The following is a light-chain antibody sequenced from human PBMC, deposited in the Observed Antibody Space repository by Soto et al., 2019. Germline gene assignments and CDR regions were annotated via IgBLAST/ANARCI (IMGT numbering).Light chain of an antibody. J-gene: IGKJ4*01. Sequence: EIVLTQSPGTLSLSPGERATLSCRASQSVSSSYLAWYQQKPGQAHRLLIYGASSRATGIQDRFSGSGSGTDFTLTIRRLEPEDFAVYYCQQYGSSWLTFGGGTKVDI. CDR3: QQYGSSWLT. CDR1: QSVSSSY. CDR2: GAS. V-gene: IGKV3-20*01.